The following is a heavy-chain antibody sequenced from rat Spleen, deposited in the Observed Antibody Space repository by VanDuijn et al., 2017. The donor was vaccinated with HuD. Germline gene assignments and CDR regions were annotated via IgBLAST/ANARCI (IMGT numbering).Heavy chain of an antibody. CDR3: ARGDNNYGWFAY. J-gene: IGHJ3*01. V-gene: IGHV5-19*01. D-gene: IGHD1-10*01. CDR1: GFTFSNYG. CDR2: ISPSGGST. Sequence: EVQLVESGGGLVQPGRSLKLSCAASGFTFSNYGMNWIRQAPTKGLEWVASISPSGGSTHYRDSVKGRFTISRDNAKNTLYLQMDSLRSEDTATYYCARGDNNYGWFAYWGQGTLVTVSS.